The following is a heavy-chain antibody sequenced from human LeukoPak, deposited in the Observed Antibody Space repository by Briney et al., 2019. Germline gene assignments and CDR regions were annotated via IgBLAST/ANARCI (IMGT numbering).Heavy chain of an antibody. CDR1: GFTFSSYW. D-gene: IGHD6-13*01. V-gene: IGHV3-7*01. CDR2: IKQGGSEK. J-gene: IGHJ4*02. CDR3: ASVIAAAANHN. Sequence: GGSLRLSCAAPGFTFSSYWTSWVRPAPGEGLGWVANIKQGGSEKYYVDSVKGRFTNSRDNAKNSLYLQMNSLRAEDTAVYYCASVIAAAANHNWGQGTLVTVSA.